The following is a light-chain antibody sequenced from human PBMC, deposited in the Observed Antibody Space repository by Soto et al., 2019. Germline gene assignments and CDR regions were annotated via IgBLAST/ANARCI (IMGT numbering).Light chain of an antibody. CDR3: QQYGSSPRT. CDR1: QSVSSSY. V-gene: IGKV3-20*01. Sequence: EIVLTQSPGTLSLSPGEIATLSCWASQSVSSSYLAWYQQKPVQAPRLLIYGASSRATGIPDRFSGSGSGTDFTLTISRLEPEDFAVYYCQQYGSSPRTFGHGTKVDIK. J-gene: IGKJ1*01. CDR2: GAS.